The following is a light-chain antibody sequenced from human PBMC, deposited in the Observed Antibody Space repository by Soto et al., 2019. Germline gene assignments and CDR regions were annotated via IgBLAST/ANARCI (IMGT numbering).Light chain of an antibody. CDR2: DAS. V-gene: IGKV3-11*01. J-gene: IGKJ5*01. Sequence: DIVLTQSQATLSLSPGERATLSCRSSQSVSSNLAWYQQKPGQAPSLLIFDASNRATGVPARFSGGGSGTDFTLTISSLEPEDFAVYYCQQRNDVRRGTFGQGTLLEIK. CDR1: QSVSSN. CDR3: QQRNDVRRGT.